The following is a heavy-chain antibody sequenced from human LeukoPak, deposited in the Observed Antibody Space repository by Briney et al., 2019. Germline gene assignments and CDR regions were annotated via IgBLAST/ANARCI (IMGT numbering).Heavy chain of an antibody. Sequence: GRSLRLSCAASGFTFSSYAMHWVRQAPGKGLEWVAVISYDRSNKYYADSVKGRFTISRDNSKNTLYLQMNSLRAEDTAVYYCARGSSWYHFDYWGQGTLVTVSS. CDR2: ISYDRSNK. CDR1: GFTFSSYA. CDR3: ARGSSWYHFDY. D-gene: IGHD6-13*01. V-gene: IGHV3-30-3*01. J-gene: IGHJ4*02.